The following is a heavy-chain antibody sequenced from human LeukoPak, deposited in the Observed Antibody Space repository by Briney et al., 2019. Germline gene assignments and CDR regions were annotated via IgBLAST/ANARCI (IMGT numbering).Heavy chain of an antibody. J-gene: IGHJ6*02. CDR3: ARDLGGSDYDYVPGIYYYYYGMDV. V-gene: IGHV3-33*01. D-gene: IGHD3-16*01. Sequence: GGSLRLSCAASGFTFSSYGMHWVRQAPGKGLEWVAVILYDGSNKYYADYVKGRFLISRDNSKNTLYLQMHRLRAQDTILVCCARDLGGSDYDYVPGIYYYYYGMDVWGQGTTVTVSS. CDR1: GFTFSSYG. CDR2: ILYDGSNK.